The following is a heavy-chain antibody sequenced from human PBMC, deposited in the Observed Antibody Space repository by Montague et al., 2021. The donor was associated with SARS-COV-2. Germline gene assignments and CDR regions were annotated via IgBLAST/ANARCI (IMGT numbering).Heavy chain of an antibody. V-gene: IGHV4-59*13. CDR1: GGSISPYY. J-gene: IGHJ4*02. Sequence: SETLSLTCTVSGGSISPYYWNWIRQPPGKGLEWIGYIYYAGGTKYNPSLKSRVSMSVDTSKNQFSLRLTSVGAADTAVYYCARIAMAATFDSWGQGALVTASS. D-gene: IGHD6-19*01. CDR2: IYYAGGT. CDR3: ARIAMAATFDS.